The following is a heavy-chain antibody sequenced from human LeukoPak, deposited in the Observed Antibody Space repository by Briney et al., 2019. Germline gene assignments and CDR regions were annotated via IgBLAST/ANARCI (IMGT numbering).Heavy chain of an antibody. CDR2: NSSDSSTI. J-gene: IGHJ4*02. CDR1: GFTFSSYN. CDR3: ARDEDAF. Sequence: GGSLRLSCAASGFTFSSYNMNWVRQAPGKGLEWVSYNSSDSSTIYYVDSVKGRFTISRDNAKNSLYLQMNSLRDEDTAMYYCARDEDAFGGQGTLVTVSS. V-gene: IGHV3-48*02.